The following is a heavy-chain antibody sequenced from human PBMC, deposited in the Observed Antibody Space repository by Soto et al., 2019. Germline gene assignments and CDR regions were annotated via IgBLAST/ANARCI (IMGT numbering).Heavy chain of an antibody. CDR2: INYSGST. Sequence: SETLSLTCTVSGGSISSSSYYWGWIRQPPGKGLEWIESINYSGSTYYNPSLKSRVTMSVDTSKNQFSLNLTSVTAADTAVYFCARRSLRDHAFDIWGQGTMVTVSS. V-gene: IGHV4-39*01. J-gene: IGHJ3*02. CDR1: GGSISSSSYY. CDR3: ARRSLRDHAFDI.